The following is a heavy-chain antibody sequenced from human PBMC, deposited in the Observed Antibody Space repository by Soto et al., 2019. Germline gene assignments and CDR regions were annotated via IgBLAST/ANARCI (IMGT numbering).Heavy chain of an antibody. CDR2: IFSNDEK. V-gene: IGHV2-26*01. CDR1: GFSLSNARMG. CDR3: ARTLRTGHIYYYYGMDV. J-gene: IGHJ6*02. Sequence: ESGPTLVNPTETLTLTCTVSGFSLSNARMGVSWIRQPPGKALEWLAHIFSNDEKSYSTSLKSRLTISKDTSKSQVVLTMTNMDPVDTATYYCARTLRTGHIYYYYGMDVWGQGTTVTVSS.